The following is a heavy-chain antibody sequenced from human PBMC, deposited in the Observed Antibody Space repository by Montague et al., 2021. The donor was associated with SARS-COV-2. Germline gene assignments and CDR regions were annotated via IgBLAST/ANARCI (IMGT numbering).Heavy chain of an antibody. D-gene: IGHD5-12*01. Sequence: SETLSLTCTVSGGSISSSSYYWGWIRQPPGKGLEWIGSIYYSGSTYYNPSLKSRVTISVDTSKNQFSLKLSSVTAADTAVYYCARLDAGWVRRDNWFDPWGQGTLVTVSP. J-gene: IGHJ5*02. CDR3: ARLDAGWVRRDNWFDP. V-gene: IGHV4-39*01. CDR2: IYYSGST. CDR1: GGSISSSSYY.